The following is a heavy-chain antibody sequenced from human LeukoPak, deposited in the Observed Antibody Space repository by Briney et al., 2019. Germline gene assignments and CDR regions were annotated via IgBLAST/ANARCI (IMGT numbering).Heavy chain of an antibody. CDR1: GGSTSSSSYY. CDR2: IYYSGST. V-gene: IGHV4-39*01. D-gene: IGHD3-16*01. J-gene: IGHJ5*02. CDR3: ARVTLGGATFWFDP. Sequence: SETLSLTCTVPGGSTSSSSYYWGWIRQPPGKGLEWIGSIYYSGSTYYNPSLKSRVTISVDTSKSQFSLKLSSVTAADTAVYYCARVTLGGATFWFDPWGQGTLVTVSS.